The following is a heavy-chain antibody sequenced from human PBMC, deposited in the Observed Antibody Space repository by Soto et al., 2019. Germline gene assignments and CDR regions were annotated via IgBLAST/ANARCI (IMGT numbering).Heavy chain of an antibody. V-gene: IGHV3-30*04. CDR1: GFTFSNYT. D-gene: IGHD3-10*01. J-gene: IGHJ4*02. Sequence: GGSLRLSCAASGFTFSNYTMHWVRQAPGKGLEWVALISYDEIDKYFADAVKGRFTISRDNSKNTLYLQMDSLRAEDTAVYYCAGRSGSSDYWGRGTLVTVS. CDR2: ISYDEIDK. CDR3: AGRSGSSDY.